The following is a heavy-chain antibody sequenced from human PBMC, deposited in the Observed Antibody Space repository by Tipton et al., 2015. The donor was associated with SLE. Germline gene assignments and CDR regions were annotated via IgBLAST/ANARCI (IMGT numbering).Heavy chain of an antibody. J-gene: IGHJ5*02. CDR2: IYYSGDT. Sequence: TLSLTCTVSGGSISSQYWSWIRQPPGKGLEWIGNIYYSGDTDYNPSLKTRVTISVDMSKNQFSLSLSSVTAADTAVYYCARLHGYSYGLNWFDPWGQGTLISVSS. D-gene: IGHD5-18*01. CDR1: GGSISSQY. CDR3: ARLHGYSYGLNWFDP. V-gene: IGHV4-59*11.